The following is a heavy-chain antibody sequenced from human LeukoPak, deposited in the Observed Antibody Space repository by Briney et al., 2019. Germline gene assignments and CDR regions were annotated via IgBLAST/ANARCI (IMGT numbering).Heavy chain of an antibody. V-gene: IGHV4-39*07. Sequence: SEALSLTCTVSGGSIRSSSSNYYWGWIRQSPGKGLEWIGTIYYSGSTYYNPSLKSRVTISVDTSKNQFSLNLSSVTAADTAVYYCARGQGGNSHWFDPWGQGTLVTVSS. CDR2: IYYSGST. J-gene: IGHJ5*02. CDR3: ARGQGGNSHWFDP. D-gene: IGHD2-21*02. CDR1: GGSIRSSSSNYY.